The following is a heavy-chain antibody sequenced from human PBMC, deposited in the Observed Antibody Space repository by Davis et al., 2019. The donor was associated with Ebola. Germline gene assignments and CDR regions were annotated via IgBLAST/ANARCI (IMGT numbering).Heavy chain of an antibody. CDR2: IYPGDSDT. CDR1: GYNFNKFW. J-gene: IGHJ4*02. Sequence: GESLKISCTASGYNFNKFWIGWVRQVPEKGLEWLGIIYPGDSDTRYSPSLQGQVTISADKSTSTAFLQWSSLEASDTAIYYCARHSSVATREGSDYWGQGTLVTVSS. D-gene: IGHD6-6*01. CDR3: ARHSSVATREGSDY. V-gene: IGHV5-51*01.